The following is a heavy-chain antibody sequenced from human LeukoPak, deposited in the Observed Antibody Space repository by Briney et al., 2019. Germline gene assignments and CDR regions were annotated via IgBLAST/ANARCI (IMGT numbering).Heavy chain of an antibody. CDR3: ARDFEAPSNC. Sequence: GGSLRLSCAASGFTLSSYWIHWVRQAPGEGLVWVSRINPDGSRTEYADSVKGRFTISRDNTKNTVDLQMNSLRAEDTAVYYCARDFEAPSNCWGQGTLVTVSS. V-gene: IGHV3-74*01. CDR1: GFTLSSYW. D-gene: IGHD3-9*01. J-gene: IGHJ4*02. CDR2: INPDGSRT.